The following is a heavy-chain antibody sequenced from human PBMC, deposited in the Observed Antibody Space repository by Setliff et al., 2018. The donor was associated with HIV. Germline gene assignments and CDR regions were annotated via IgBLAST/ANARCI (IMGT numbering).Heavy chain of an antibody. Sequence: GASVKVSCKASGGTFSSFAINWVRQAPGQGLEWMGGIISVFGTTHYSQKFQGRVTITRDTSISTAYMELSRLRSDDTAVYYCARDRLEMATIWDYWGQGTLVTVS. CDR2: IISVFGTT. CDR1: GGTFSSFA. D-gene: IGHD5-12*01. V-gene: IGHV1-69*05. J-gene: IGHJ4*02. CDR3: ARDRLEMATIWDY.